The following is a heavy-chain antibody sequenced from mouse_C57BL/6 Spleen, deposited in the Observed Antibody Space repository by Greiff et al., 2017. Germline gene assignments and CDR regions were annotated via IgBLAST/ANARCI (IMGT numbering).Heavy chain of an antibody. V-gene: IGHV1-59*01. Sequence: QVQLQQPGAELVRPGTSVKLSCKASGYTFTSYWMHWVKQRPGQGLEWIGVIDPSDSYTNYNQKFKGKATLTVDTSSSTAYMQLSSLTSEDSAVYYCARWGTTDKNYWGQGTTLTVSS. CDR3: ARWGTTDKNY. CDR2: IDPSDSYT. J-gene: IGHJ2*01. CDR1: GYTFTSYW. D-gene: IGHD1-1*01.